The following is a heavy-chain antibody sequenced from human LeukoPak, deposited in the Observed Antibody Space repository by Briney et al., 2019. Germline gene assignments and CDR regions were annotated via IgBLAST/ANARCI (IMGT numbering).Heavy chain of an antibody. Sequence: GGSLRLSCAASGLTVSSNYMSWVPQAPGKGLECVSVIYSGGSTYYADSVKGRFTISRDNSKNTLYLQMNSLRAEDTAVYYCARDPGYCSGGSCFSYYYYYGMDVWGQGTTVTVSS. J-gene: IGHJ6*02. V-gene: IGHV3-53*01. D-gene: IGHD2-15*01. CDR3: ARDPGYCSGGSCFSYYYYYGMDV. CDR2: IYSGGST. CDR1: GLTVSSNY.